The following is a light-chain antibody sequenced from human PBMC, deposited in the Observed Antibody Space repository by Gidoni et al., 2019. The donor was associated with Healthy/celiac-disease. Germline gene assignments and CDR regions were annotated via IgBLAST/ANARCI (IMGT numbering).Light chain of an antibody. J-gene: IGKJ3*01. V-gene: IGKV1-6*01. CDR1: QGIRND. CDR3: LQDYNYPFT. Sequence: AIQMTQSPSSLSASVGDRVTITCRASQGIRNDLGWYQQKPGKAPKLLIYAASSLQSGGPSRFSGSGSGTDFTLTISSLQPEDFATYYCLQDYNYPFTFGPXTKVDIK. CDR2: AAS.